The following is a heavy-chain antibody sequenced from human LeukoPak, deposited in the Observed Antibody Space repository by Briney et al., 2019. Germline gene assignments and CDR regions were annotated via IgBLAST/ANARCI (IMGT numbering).Heavy chain of an antibody. CDR1: GYTFGAYG. J-gene: IGHJ5*02. Sequence: GASVKVSCKVSGYTFGAYGLSWVRQAPAQGLEWLGWIAPYEGDTQYTPKLQDRIILTADTATTTVYMELRSLRIDDTAVYYCARDRNSISAAHGWFDPWGQGTLVTVSS. CDR3: ARDRNSISAAHGWFDP. CDR2: IAPYEGDT. V-gene: IGHV1-18*01. D-gene: IGHD6-13*01.